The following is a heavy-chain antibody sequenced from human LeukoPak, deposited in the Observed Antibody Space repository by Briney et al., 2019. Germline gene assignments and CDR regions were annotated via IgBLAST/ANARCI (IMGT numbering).Heavy chain of an antibody. D-gene: IGHD3-3*01. Sequence: ASVKVSCKASGYTFTSYGISWVRQAPGQGLEWMGWISAYNGNTNYAQKLQGRVTMTTDTSTSTAHMELRSLRSDDTAVYYCAREVRSGTYYDFWSGYYADYWGQGTLVTVSS. J-gene: IGHJ4*02. CDR2: ISAYNGNT. CDR1: GYTFTSYG. V-gene: IGHV1-18*01. CDR3: AREVRSGTYYDFWSGYYADY.